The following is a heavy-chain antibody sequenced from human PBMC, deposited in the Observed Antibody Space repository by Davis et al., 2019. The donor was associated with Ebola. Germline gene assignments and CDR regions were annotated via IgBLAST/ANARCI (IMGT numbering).Heavy chain of an antibody. CDR3: ARDPGYGYGYYYDGMDV. Sequence: GESLKISCAASGFTFSSYAMHWVRQAPGKGLEWVAVISYDGSNKYYADSVKGRFTISRDNSKNTLYLQMNSLRAEDTAVYYCARDPGYGYGYYYDGMDVWGQGTTVIVSS. J-gene: IGHJ6*02. D-gene: IGHD5-18*01. V-gene: IGHV3-30-3*01. CDR2: ISYDGSNK. CDR1: GFTFSSYA.